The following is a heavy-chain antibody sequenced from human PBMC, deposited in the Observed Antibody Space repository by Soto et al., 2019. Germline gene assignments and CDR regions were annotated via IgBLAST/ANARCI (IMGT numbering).Heavy chain of an antibody. V-gene: IGHV1-18*01. D-gene: IGHD4-17*01. CDR2: IKAYSGNT. Sequence: QLQLVQSGPEAKKPGASVKVSCKASGYTFATSTISWLRQAPGQGPEWMGWIKAYSGNTNYAQKRPGRFTMTTDTSTSTAYLELRSLTTDDTAIYFCAIADYGDDDYWGQGTLVTVSS. CDR1: GYTFATST. J-gene: IGHJ4*02. CDR3: AIADYGDDDY.